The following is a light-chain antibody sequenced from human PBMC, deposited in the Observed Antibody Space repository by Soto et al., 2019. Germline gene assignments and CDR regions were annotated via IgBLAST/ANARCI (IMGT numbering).Light chain of an antibody. Sequence: EIIMTQSPLSLLVTPAEPASTSSRASHTCRHSDETYFLDWYLQKPGQSPHLLVYLASYRASGVPDRYSGSGSGTDFTLKISRVGADDVGIYCCVQALQRPWTFGQGTKVEIE. J-gene: IGKJ1*01. CDR1: HTCRHSDETYF. V-gene: IGKV2-28*01. CDR2: LAS. CDR3: VQALQRPWT.